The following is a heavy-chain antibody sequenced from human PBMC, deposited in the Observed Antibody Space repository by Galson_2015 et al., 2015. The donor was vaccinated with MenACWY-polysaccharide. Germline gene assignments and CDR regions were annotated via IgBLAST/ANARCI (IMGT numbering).Heavy chain of an antibody. CDR3: ARERATVIADSNGMDV. D-gene: IGHD2-21*01. CDR1: GFDFTRYS. J-gene: IGHJ6*02. Sequence: SLRLSCAASGFDFTRYSMNWVRQAPGKGLEWLSYITGSSETIYYADSVKGRFTISRDNAQNSLVLQLRSLTVEDTAVYYCARERATVIADSNGMDVWGQGTAVTVSS. CDR2: ITGSSETI. V-gene: IGHV3-48*01.